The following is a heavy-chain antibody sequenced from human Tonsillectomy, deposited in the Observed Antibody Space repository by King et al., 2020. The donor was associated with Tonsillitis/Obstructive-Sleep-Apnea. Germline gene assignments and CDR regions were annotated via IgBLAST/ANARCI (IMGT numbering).Heavy chain of an antibody. CDR2: IKEDGSEK. V-gene: IGHV3-7*03. J-gene: IGHJ3*02. Sequence: LVESGGGLVQPGGSLRLSCAASGFTFSNFWMSWVRQAPGKGLEWVTNIKEDGSEKYYVDSVKGRFTISRDNAKNSLYLQMNSLRAEDTAVYYCARVLDYYDSSGYRAFDIWGQGTMVTVSS. D-gene: IGHD3-22*01. CDR3: ARVLDYYDSSGYRAFDI. CDR1: GFTFSNFW.